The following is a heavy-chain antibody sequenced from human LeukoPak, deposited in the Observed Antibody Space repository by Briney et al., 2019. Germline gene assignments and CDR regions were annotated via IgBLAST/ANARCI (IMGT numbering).Heavy chain of an antibody. V-gene: IGHV3-23*01. J-gene: IGHJ5*02. Sequence: GGSLRPSCAASGFTFSSYAMSWVRQAPGKGLEWVSAISGSGGSTYYADSVKGRFTISRDNSKNTLYLQMNSLRAEDTAVYYCAKEGYSSSWSYNWFDPWGQGTLVTVSS. CDR3: AKEGYSSSWSYNWFDP. CDR2: ISGSGGST. D-gene: IGHD6-13*01. CDR1: GFTFSSYA.